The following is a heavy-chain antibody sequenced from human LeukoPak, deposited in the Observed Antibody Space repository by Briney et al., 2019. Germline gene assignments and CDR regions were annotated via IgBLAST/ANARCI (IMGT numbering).Heavy chain of an antibody. J-gene: IGHJ4*02. V-gene: IGHV3-66*01. CDR2: LYVDGST. CDR3: ARDVSSRHLDY. Sequence: PRVSLRLSCAASGLTVSNNYMSWGRQAPGKGLEWVSVLYVDGSTYYADSVKCRFTISRDNSKNMMYLQMNSLRADDTAVYYCARDVSSRHLDYWGQGTLVTVSS. D-gene: IGHD2/OR15-2a*01. CDR1: GLTVSNNY.